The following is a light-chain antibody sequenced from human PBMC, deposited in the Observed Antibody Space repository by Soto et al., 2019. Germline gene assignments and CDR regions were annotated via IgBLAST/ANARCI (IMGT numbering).Light chain of an antibody. Sequence: EIVLTQSPATLSLSPGERATLSCRASQSVGSYLAWFQQRPGQAPRLVIHDASKRATGIPARFSGSGSGTDFSLTINGLEPEDFAVYYCQQRDNWPFTFGPGTTVDIK. CDR3: QQRDNWPFT. J-gene: IGKJ3*01. V-gene: IGKV3-11*01. CDR1: QSVGSY. CDR2: DAS.